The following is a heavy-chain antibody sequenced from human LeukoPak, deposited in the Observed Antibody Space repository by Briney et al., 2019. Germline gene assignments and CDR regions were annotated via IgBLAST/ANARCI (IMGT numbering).Heavy chain of an antibody. Sequence: GGSLRLSCAASRFTLSTYWMSWVRQAPGKGLEWVAHIKQDGSQEYYVDSVKGRFTISRDNAKNSLYLQMNSLRAEDTAVYYCARSFLYSSEDYWGQGTLVTVSS. CDR1: RFTLSTYW. CDR2: IKQDGSQE. V-gene: IGHV3-7*03. CDR3: ARSFLYSSEDY. J-gene: IGHJ4*02. D-gene: IGHD6-25*01.